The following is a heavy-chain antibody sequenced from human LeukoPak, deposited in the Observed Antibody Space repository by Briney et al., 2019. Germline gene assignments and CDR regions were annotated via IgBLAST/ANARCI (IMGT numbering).Heavy chain of an antibody. CDR1: GFTFSSYS. CDR3: ARERIAVAGFDAFDI. Sequence: GGSLRLSCAASGFTFSSYSMNWVRQAPGKGLEWVSYISSSSSTIYYADSVKGRFTISRDNAKNSLYLQMNSLRDEDTAVYYCARERIAVAGFDAFDIWGQGTMVTVSS. CDR2: ISSSSSTI. V-gene: IGHV3-48*02. D-gene: IGHD6-19*01. J-gene: IGHJ3*02.